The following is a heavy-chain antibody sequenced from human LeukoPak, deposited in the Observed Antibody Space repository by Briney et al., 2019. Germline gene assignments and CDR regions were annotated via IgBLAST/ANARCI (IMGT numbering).Heavy chain of an antibody. CDR3: AKDRMSKTVGATGAH. Sequence: SVKVSCKASGGTFSSYAISWVRQAPGQGLEWMGGIIPIFGTANYAQKFQGRVTITADESTSTAYMELSSLRSEDTAVYYCAKDRMSKTVGATGAHRDQGTLVTVSS. J-gene: IGHJ4*02. V-gene: IGHV1-69*13. D-gene: IGHD1-26*01. CDR1: GGTFSSYA. CDR2: IIPIFGTA.